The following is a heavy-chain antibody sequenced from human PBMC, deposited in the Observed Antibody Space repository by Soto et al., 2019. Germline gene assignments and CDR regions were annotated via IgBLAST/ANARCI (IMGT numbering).Heavy chain of an antibody. CDR2: IYYSGST. V-gene: IGHV4-59*08. Sequence: SSETLSLTCAVSGRSISSYYWSWIRQPPGKGLEWIGYIYYSGSTNYSPSLKSRVPISVDTSKNQFSLKLSSVTAADTAVYYCARRDSSSPNRGYNWFDPWGQGTLVTVSS. CDR1: GRSISSYY. D-gene: IGHD6-6*01. J-gene: IGHJ5*02. CDR3: ARRDSSSPNRGYNWFDP.